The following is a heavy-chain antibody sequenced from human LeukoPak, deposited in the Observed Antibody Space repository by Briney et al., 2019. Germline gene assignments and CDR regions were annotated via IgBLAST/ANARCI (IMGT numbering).Heavy chain of an antibody. V-gene: IGHV1-69*13. Sequence: ASVKVSCKASGGTFSSYAISWVRQAPGQGLEWMGGIIPIFGTANYAQKFQGRVTITADESTSTAYMELSSLRSEDTAVYYCARTPVGGYHLGYYFDYWGQGTLVTVSS. CDR1: GGTFSSYA. CDR2: IIPIFGTA. J-gene: IGHJ4*02. CDR3: ARTPVGGYHLGYYFDY. D-gene: IGHD3-22*01.